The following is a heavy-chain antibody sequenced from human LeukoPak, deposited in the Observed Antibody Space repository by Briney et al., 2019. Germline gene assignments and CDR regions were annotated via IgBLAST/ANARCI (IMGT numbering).Heavy chain of an antibody. J-gene: IGHJ5*01. CDR1: GYSISSGYY. CDR3: ARDRRGFDWFDY. CDR2: IYHSGST. V-gene: IGHV4-38-2*02. D-gene: IGHD3-10*01. Sequence: SETLSLTCTVSGYSISSGYYWGWIRQPPGKGLEWIGSIYHSGSTYYNPSLKSRVTISVDTSKNQFCLKLSSVTAADTAVYYCARDRRGFDWFDYWGQGTLVTVSS.